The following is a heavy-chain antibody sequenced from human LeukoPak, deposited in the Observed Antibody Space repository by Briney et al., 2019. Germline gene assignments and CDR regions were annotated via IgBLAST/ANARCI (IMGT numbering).Heavy chain of an antibody. Sequence: GGSLRLSCAASGFTVSSNYMSWVRQAPGKGLEWVSVIYSGGSTYYADSVKGRFTISRDNSKNTLYLQMNSLRAEDTAVYYCARDLYSSGWYGGGFDYWGQGTLVTVSS. V-gene: IGHV3-53*01. CDR1: GFTVSSNY. J-gene: IGHJ4*02. CDR3: ARDLYSSGWYGGGFDY. D-gene: IGHD6-19*01. CDR2: IYSGGST.